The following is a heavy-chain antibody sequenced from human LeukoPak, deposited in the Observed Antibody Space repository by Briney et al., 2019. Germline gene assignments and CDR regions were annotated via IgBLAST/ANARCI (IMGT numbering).Heavy chain of an antibody. V-gene: IGHV4-30-2*01. CDR2: IYHSGIT. D-gene: IGHD4-17*01. Sequence: SQTLSLTCTISGASISSGDYYWSWIREPPGKGLEWIGYIYHSGITYYNPSLKGRVTISLDRSKNQFSLNLSSVTAADTAVYYCARMGNPATVTADYWGQGTLVTVSS. CDR3: ARMGNPATVTADY. J-gene: IGHJ4*02. CDR1: GASISSGDYY.